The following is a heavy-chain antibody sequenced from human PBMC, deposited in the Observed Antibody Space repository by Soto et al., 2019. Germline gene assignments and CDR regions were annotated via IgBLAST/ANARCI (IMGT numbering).Heavy chain of an antibody. CDR3: ARGGLSQQLASNWFDP. CDR1: GYTFTSYG. CDR2: ISAYNGNT. D-gene: IGHD6-13*01. V-gene: IGHV1-18*04. Sequence: GASVKVSCKASGYTFTSYGISWVRQAPGQGLEWMGWISAYNGNTNYAQKLQGRVTMTTDTSTSTAYMELRSLRSDDTAVYYCARGGLSQQLASNWFDPWGQGTLVTVSS. J-gene: IGHJ5*02.